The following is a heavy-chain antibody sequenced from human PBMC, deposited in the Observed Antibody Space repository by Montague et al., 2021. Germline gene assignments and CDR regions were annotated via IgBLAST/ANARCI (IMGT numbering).Heavy chain of an antibody. CDR1: GGSISSSNYH. CDR2: ITYTGNT. CDR3: ARLDIVLIYWGFDY. Sequence: SETLSLTCIVSGGSISSSNYHWGWIRQPPGKRLEWIGRITYTGNTYYNPSLKSRVTMSVDTSRNQFSLKLTSVTAADTAVYYCARLDIVLIYWGFDYWGQGTLVTVSS. V-gene: IGHV4-39*01. D-gene: IGHD2-8*01. J-gene: IGHJ4*02.